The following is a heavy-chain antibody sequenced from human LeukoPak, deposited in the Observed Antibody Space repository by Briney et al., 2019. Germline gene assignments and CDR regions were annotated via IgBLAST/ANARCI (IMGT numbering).Heavy chain of an antibody. J-gene: IGHJ5*02. V-gene: IGHV3-30-3*01. CDR3: ARDNSYHDSNPCWWFDP. D-gene: IGHD3-22*01. CDR1: GFTFSHYA. CDR2: ILYDASNK. Sequence: PGRSLRLSCAASGFTFSHYAMHWVRQAPGKGLEWVAAILYDASNKYYADSVKGRFTISRDNSKNMLYLQMNSLRAEDTAVYYCARDNSYHDSNPCWWFDPWGQGTLVTVSS.